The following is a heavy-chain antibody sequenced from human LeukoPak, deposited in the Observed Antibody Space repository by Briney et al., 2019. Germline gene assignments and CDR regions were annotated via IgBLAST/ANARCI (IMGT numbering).Heavy chain of an antibody. V-gene: IGHV3-9*01. CDR3: ARDSLLFDY. CDR1: GFIFDDYA. Sequence: GGSLRLSCAASGFIFDDYAMPWVRHGPGKGLEWVSGISWSSAGIGCADSVKGRFTISRDNAKNSLYLQMNSLRAEDTAVYYCARDSLLFDYWGQGTLVTVSS. CDR2: ISWSSAGI. J-gene: IGHJ4*02.